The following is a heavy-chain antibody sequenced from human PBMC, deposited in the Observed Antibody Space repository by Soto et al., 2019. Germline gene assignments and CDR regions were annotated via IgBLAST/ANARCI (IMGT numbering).Heavy chain of an antibody. J-gene: IGHJ5*02. CDR2: IYYSGMT. CDR3: PRDPGASTNWTYGFDP. CDR1: CGSISSGDYY. D-gene: IGHD1-7*01. Sequence: SETLSLTCTVSCGSISSGDYYWRWISQPPGKGLEWIGYIYYSGMTYYNPSLKSRLTISVDTSKNQFSMKLSSLTAAAPAVDYCPRDPGASTNWTYGFDPWGQGTSVTVAS. V-gene: IGHV4-30-4*01.